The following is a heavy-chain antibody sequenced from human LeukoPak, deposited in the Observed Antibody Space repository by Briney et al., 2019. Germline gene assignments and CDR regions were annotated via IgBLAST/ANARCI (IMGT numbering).Heavy chain of an antibody. Sequence: SETLSLTCTVSGGSISSYYWSWIRQPPGTGLEWTGYIYYSGSTNYNPSLKRRVTISVDTSKNQFSLKLSSVTAPDTAMYYCARVSGYDWESFYDYWGQGSLVTVSS. CDR1: GGSISSYY. D-gene: IGHD5-12*01. V-gene: IGHV4-59*01. CDR3: ARVSGYDWESFYDY. CDR2: IYYSGST. J-gene: IGHJ4*02.